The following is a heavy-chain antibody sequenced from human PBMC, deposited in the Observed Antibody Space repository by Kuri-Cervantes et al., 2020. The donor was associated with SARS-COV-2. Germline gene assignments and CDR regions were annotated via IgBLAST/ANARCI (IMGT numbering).Heavy chain of an antibody. CDR3: ARDPAVAGYFDY. CDR1: GFTIYNYA. J-gene: IGHJ4*02. CDR2: IYSGGST. D-gene: IGHD6-19*01. Sequence: GESLKISCTVSGFTIYNYAMMWVRQAPGKGLEWVSVIYSGGSTYYADSVKGRFTISRDNSKNTLYLQMNSLRAEDTAVYYCARDPAVAGYFDYWGQGTLVTVSS. V-gene: IGHV3-66*01.